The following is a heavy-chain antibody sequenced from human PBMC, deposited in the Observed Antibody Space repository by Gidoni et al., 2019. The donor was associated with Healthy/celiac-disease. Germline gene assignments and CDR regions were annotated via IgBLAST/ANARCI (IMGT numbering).Heavy chain of an antibody. J-gene: IGHJ4*02. V-gene: IGHV3-23*01. CDR2: IGGSGGST. Sequence: EVQLLESGGGLVQPGGSLRLSCAASGFTFSSYSMSWVRQAPGEGLEWVSAIGGSGGSTYYADSVKGRFTISRDNSKNTRYLQMNSLRAEDTAVYYCAKGGGSFDYWGQGTLVTVSS. CDR1: GFTFSSYS. CDR3: AKGGGSFDY.